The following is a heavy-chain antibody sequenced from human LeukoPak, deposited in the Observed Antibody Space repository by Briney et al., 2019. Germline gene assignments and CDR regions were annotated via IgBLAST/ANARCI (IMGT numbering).Heavy chain of an antibody. Sequence: GGSLRLACAASGFTFSSYGMHWVRQAPGKGLEWVAVISYDGSNKYYADPVKGRFTISRDNSKNTLYLQMNSLRAEDTAVYYCGRGGVWYCSSTSCYTIDYWGQGTLVTVSS. J-gene: IGHJ4*02. CDR3: GRGGVWYCSSTSCYTIDY. CDR2: ISYDGSNK. V-gene: IGHV3-30*03. D-gene: IGHD2-2*02. CDR1: GFTFSSYG.